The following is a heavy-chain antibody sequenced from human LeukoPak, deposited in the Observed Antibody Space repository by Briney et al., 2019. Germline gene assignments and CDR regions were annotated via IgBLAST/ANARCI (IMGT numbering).Heavy chain of an antibody. CDR3: ARDGTNCCFGVNWNYFDY. CDR1: GDSVSSNSAA. V-gene: IGHV6-1*01. D-gene: IGHD1-20*01. Sequence: SQTLSLTCAISGDSVSSNSAAWNWIRQSPSRGLEWLGRTYYRSKWYNDYAVSVKSRITINPDTSKNQFSLQLNSVTPEDTAVYYCARDGTNCCFGVNWNYFDYWGQGTLVTVSS. CDR2: TYYRSKWYN. J-gene: IGHJ4*02.